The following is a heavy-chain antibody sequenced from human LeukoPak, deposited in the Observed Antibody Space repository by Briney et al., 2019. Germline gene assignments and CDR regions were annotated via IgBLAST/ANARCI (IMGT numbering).Heavy chain of an antibody. CDR3: ARGGGCYTGHAFDI. Sequence: PGGSLRLSCAASGFTASSNYMSWVRQPPGRGLEWVSVIYSGGSTYYADPVKGRFTISRDNSKSTLYLQMNSLRAEDTAVYYCARGGGCYTGHAFDIWGQGTMVTVSS. J-gene: IGHJ3*02. CDR1: GFTASSNY. V-gene: IGHV3-53*01. CDR2: IYSGGST. D-gene: IGHD1-26*01.